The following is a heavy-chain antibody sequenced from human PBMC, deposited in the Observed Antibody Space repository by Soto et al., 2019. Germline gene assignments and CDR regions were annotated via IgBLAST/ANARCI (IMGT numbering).Heavy chain of an antibody. CDR1: GGSISSSNW. Sequence: PSETLSLTCSVSGGSISSSNWWSWVRQSPGKGLEWIGEIYYSGSTNYNPSLKSRVTISVDNSKNQFSLKLNSVTAADTAVYYCARIPVAGPFDSWGQGTLVTSPQ. J-gene: IGHJ4*02. CDR3: ARIPVAGPFDS. D-gene: IGHD6-19*01. V-gene: IGHV4-4*02. CDR2: IYYSGST.